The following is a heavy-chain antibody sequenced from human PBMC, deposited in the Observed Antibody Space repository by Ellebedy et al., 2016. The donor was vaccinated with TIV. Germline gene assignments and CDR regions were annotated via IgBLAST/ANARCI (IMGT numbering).Heavy chain of an antibody. Sequence: AASVKVSCKASGYTFTGYYMHWVRQARGQRLEWIGWIVVGSGNTNYAQKFQERVTITRDMSTSTAYMELSSLRSEDTAVYYCAAGWFGDYGMDVWGQGTTVTVSS. CDR2: IVVGSGNT. CDR3: AAGWFGDYGMDV. V-gene: IGHV1-58*02. D-gene: IGHD3-10*01. J-gene: IGHJ6*02. CDR1: GYTFTGYY.